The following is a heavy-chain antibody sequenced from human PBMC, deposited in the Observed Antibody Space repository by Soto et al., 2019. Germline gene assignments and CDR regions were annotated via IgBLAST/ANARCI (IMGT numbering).Heavy chain of an antibody. Sequence: SETLSLTCTVSGGSISTGGYYWNWIRQPPGKGLEWIGSIFYSGNTNYSPSLKSRVTISVDTSKKQFSLKLSSVTAADTAMYYCARGYCGSTSCYEFDSWGQGTLVTVSS. D-gene: IGHD2-2*01. J-gene: IGHJ4*02. CDR3: ARGYCGSTSCYEFDS. CDR1: GGSISTGGYY. CDR2: IFYSGNT. V-gene: IGHV4-61*08.